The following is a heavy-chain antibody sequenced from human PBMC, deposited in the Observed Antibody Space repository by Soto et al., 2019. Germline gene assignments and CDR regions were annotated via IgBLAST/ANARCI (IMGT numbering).Heavy chain of an antibody. Sequence: PGGSLRLSCAASGLTFSRYEMNWVRRAPGKGLEWIAYIHGSATTMFYADSVKGRFAISRDNAKNSLYLQLNSLSAEDTAVYYCATRSGGGGAFDFWGRGTMVTVSS. CDR1: GLTFSRYE. D-gene: IGHD3-10*01. CDR2: IHGSATTM. V-gene: IGHV3-48*03. J-gene: IGHJ3*01. CDR3: ATRSGGGGAFDF.